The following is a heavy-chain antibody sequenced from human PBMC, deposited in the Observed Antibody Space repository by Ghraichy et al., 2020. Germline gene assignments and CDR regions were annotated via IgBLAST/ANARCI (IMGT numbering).Heavy chain of an antibody. CDR1: GFTFSSYA. Sequence: GGSLRLSCAASGFTFSSYAMHWVRQAPGKGLEWVAVISYDGSNKYYADSVKGRFTVSRDNSKNTLYLQMNSLRAEDTAVYYCASPRGPTWGFDYWGQGTLVTVSS. D-gene: IGHD1-26*01. V-gene: IGHV3-30-3*01. J-gene: IGHJ4*02. CDR3: ASPRGPTWGFDY. CDR2: ISYDGSNK.